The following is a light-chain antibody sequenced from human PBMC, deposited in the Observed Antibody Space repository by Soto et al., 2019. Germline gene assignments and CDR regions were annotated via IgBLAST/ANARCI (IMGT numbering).Light chain of an antibody. CDR3: QQYYSYPYT. CDR2: AAS. J-gene: IGKJ2*01. CDR1: QGISSY. Sequence: AFRMTHSPSSFSASTGDRVTITCRASQGISSYLAWYQQKPGKAPKLLIYAASTLTSGVRSRFSGSGAGTDFTLTFSCLQSEDFATYYCQQYYSYPYTFGQGTKLEIK. V-gene: IGKV1-8*01.